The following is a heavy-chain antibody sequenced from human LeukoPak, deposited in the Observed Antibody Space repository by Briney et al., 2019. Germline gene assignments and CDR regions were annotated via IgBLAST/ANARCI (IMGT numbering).Heavy chain of an antibody. V-gene: IGHV1-46*01. J-gene: IGHJ3*02. CDR1: GYTFTNYY. CDR2: VNPSGINT. D-gene: IGHD3-16*02. CDR3: ARPLHASDAFDI. Sequence: ASVKVSCKASGYTFTNYYIHWVRQAPGQGLEWMGLVNPSGINTNYAQKFQGRVTMTRDTSTRTVYMELSSLRSDDTAVYYCARPLHASDAFDIWGQGTMVTVSS.